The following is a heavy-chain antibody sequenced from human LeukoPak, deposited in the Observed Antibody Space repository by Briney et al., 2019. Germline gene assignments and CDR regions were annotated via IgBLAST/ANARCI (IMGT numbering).Heavy chain of an antibody. CDR3: ARYGGDAFDI. J-gene: IGHJ3*02. D-gene: IGHD3-16*01. V-gene: IGHV4-59*01. CDR1: GGSISSYY. CDR2: IYYSGST. Sequence: PSETLSLTCTVSGGSISSYYWSWIRRPPGKGLEWIGYIYYSGSTNYNPSLKSRVTISVDTSKNQFSLKLSSVTAADTAVYYCARYGGDAFDIWGQGTMVTVSS.